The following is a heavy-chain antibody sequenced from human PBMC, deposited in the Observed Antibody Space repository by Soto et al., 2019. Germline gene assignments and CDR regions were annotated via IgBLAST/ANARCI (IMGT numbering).Heavy chain of an antibody. Sequence: QVQLVQSGAEVKKPGSSVKVSCKASGGTFSSYAISWVRQAPGQGLEWMGGIIPIFGTANYAQKFQGRVTITADESTSTAYMELSSLRSEDTAVYYCARVRGPGGSYRFEAFDIWGQGTMVTVSS. V-gene: IGHV1-69*12. J-gene: IGHJ3*02. CDR1: GGTFSSYA. D-gene: IGHD1-26*01. CDR2: IIPIFGTA. CDR3: ARVRGPGGSYRFEAFDI.